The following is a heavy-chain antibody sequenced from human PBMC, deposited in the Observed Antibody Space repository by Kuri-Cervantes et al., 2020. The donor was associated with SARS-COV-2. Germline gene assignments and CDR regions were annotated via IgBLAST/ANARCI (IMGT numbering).Heavy chain of an antibody. CDR1: GFTFSSYG. Sequence: GESLKISCAASGFTFSSYGMHWVRQAPGKGLEWVAFIRYDGSNKYYADSVKGRFTISRDNSKSTLYLQMNSLRAEDTAVYYCARDRSTHYFDYWGQGTLVTVSS. CDR3: ARDRSTHYFDY. J-gene: IGHJ4*02. V-gene: IGHV3-30*02. CDR2: IRYDGSNK.